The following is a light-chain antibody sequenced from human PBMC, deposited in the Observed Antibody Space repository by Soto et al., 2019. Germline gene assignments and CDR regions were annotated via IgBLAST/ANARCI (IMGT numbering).Light chain of an antibody. CDR2: DVF. CDR1: SSDVGGYDY. V-gene: IGLV2-11*01. Sequence: QSVLTQPRSVSGFPGQSVTISCTGTSSDVGGYDYVSWFRQHPGKVPKLMIYDVFKRPSGVPDRFSGSKSGNTASLTISGLQAEDEADYYCCSYAGYTSVFGGGTKLTVL. CDR3: CSYAGYTSV. J-gene: IGLJ2*01.